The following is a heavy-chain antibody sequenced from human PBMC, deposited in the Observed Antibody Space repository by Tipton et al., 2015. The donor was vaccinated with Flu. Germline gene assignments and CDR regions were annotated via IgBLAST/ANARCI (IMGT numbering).Heavy chain of an antibody. D-gene: IGHD6-13*01. CDR1: GFTFSTSD. Sequence: QLVQSGGGMVQPGGSLRLSCAASGFTFSTSDMHWVSLVTGKGLEWVSAIGRGGDTYYSASVRGRFTISRDNAKNSLYLQMNSLRVEDTAVYYCVRAIAAAGSRWGQGTLVTVSS. V-gene: IGHV3-13*01. CDR2: IGRGGDT. CDR3: VRAIAAAGSR. J-gene: IGHJ4*02.